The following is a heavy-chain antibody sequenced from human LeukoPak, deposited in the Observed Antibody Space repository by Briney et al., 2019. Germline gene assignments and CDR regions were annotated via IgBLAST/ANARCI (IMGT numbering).Heavy chain of an antibody. D-gene: IGHD2-8*01. V-gene: IGHV3-43D*03. J-gene: IGHJ6*03. CDR2: ISWDGGST. CDR1: GFTFDDYA. CDR3: ARDLMMEGRYFYHYMDV. Sequence: PGGSLRLSCAASGFTFDDYAMHWVRQAPGKGLEWVSLISWDGGSTYYADSVKGRFTISRDNSKNSLYLQMNSLRKEDTALYYCARDLMMEGRYFYHYMDVWGKGTTVTVSS.